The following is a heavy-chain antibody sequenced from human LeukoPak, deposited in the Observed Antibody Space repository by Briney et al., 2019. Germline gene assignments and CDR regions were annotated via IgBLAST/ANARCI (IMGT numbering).Heavy chain of an antibody. CDR2: ISTYNGDT. CDR1: GYSFINYG. J-gene: IGHJ3*02. Sequence: ASVKVSCKASGYSFINYGVSWVRQAPGQGLEWMGWISTYNGDTNYAQKLQGRVTMTTDTSTSTAYMELRSLRSDDTAVYYCARDAEIAVAGAFDIWGQGTMVTVSS. CDR3: ARDAEIAVAGAFDI. V-gene: IGHV1-18*01. D-gene: IGHD6-19*01.